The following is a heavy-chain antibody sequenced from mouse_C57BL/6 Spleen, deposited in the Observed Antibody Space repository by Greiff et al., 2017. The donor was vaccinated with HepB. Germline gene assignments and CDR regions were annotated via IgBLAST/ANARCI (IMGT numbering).Heavy chain of an antibody. CDR3: AREGGDYDLWEAY. J-gene: IGHJ3*01. CDR1: GFTFSSYA. CDR2: ISDGGSYT. D-gene: IGHD2-4*01. Sequence: EVKLMESGGGLVKPGGSLKLSCAASGFTFSSYAMSWVRQTPEKRLEWVATISDGGSYTYYPDNVKGRFTISRDNAKNNLYLQMSHLKSEDTAMYYCAREGGDYDLWEAYWGQGTLVTVSA. V-gene: IGHV5-4*01.